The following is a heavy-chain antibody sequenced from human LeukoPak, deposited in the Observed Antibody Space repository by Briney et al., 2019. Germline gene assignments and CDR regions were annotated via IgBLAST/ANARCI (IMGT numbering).Heavy chain of an antibody. CDR2: FYPGDSNT. CDR1: GSRFTNYW. Sequence: GESLKISCKGSGSRFTNYWLGWVRQMAGTGLEWMGIFYPGDSNTRYNTSFQGQVTFSADKSVNPAYLQWSSLRVSVTAIYYCARLSISTSLRLYYFDYWGQGTLVTVPS. CDR3: ARLSISTSLRLYYFDY. D-gene: IGHD2/OR15-2a*01. V-gene: IGHV5-51*01. J-gene: IGHJ4*02.